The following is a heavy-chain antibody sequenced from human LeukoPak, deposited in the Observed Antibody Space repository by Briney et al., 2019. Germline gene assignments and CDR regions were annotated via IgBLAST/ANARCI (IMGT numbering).Heavy chain of an antibody. Sequence: PSETLSPTCTVSGGSISSYYWSWIRQPAGKGLEWIGRIYTSGSTNYNPSLKSRVTMSVDTSKNQFSLKLSSVTAADTAVYYCAREEYYGSGGRTSSDVWGKGTTVTVSS. V-gene: IGHV4-4*07. CDR2: IYTSGST. CDR3: AREEYYGSGGRTSSDV. J-gene: IGHJ6*04. CDR1: GGSISSYY. D-gene: IGHD3-10*01.